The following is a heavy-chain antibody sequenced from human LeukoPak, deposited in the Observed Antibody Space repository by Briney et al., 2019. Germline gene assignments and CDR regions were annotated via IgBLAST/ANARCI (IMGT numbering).Heavy chain of an antibody. CDR1: GFTFSTYS. CDR3: AKDRDPVVNTDYYYGMNV. D-gene: IGHD4-17*01. J-gene: IGHJ6*02. CDR2: ISSSTTNI. Sequence: GGSLRLSCAASGFTFSTYSMNWVRQAPGKGLEWISYISSSTTNIFYADSVKGRFTISRDNAKNSLYLQMNSLRGEDTAVYYCAKDRDPVVNTDYYYGMNVWGQGTTVTVSS. V-gene: IGHV3-48*01.